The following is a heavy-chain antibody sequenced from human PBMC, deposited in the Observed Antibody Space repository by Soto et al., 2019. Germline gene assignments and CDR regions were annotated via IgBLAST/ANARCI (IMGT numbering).Heavy chain of an antibody. J-gene: IGHJ4*02. D-gene: IGHD1-26*01. CDR3: ARDPNGGWEQYFDY. Sequence: PSETLSLTCTVSGGSISSYYWSWIRQPPGKGLEWIGYIYYSGSTNYNPSLKSRVTISVDTSKNQFSLKLSSVTAADTAVYYCARDPNGGWEQYFDYWGQGTLVTVSS. CDR2: IYYSGST. V-gene: IGHV4-59*12. CDR1: GGSISSYY.